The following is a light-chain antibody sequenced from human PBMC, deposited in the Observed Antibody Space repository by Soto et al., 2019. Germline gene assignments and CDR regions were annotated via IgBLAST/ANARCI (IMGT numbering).Light chain of an antibody. Sequence: EIVLTQSPGTLSLSPGERAVLSCRASQSVNNNYLAWYQRKPGRAPRLLFYGASSRATGIRDRFIGSGSGTDFTLTITRLEPEDFAVYFCQQYGSSPPTFGQGTKVEFK. J-gene: IGKJ1*01. CDR2: GAS. CDR3: QQYGSSPPT. CDR1: QSVNNNY. V-gene: IGKV3-20*01.